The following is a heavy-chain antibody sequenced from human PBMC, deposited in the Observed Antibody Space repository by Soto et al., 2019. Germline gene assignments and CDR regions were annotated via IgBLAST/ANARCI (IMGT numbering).Heavy chain of an antibody. V-gene: IGHV3-64D*06. D-gene: IGHD6-6*01. Sequence: LRLSCSASGFTFSSYAMHWVRQAPGKGLEYVSAISSNGGSTYYADSVKGRFTISRDNSKNTLYLQMSSLRAEDTAVYYCVKGESPQLGNHNWFDPWGQGTLVTVSS. J-gene: IGHJ5*02. CDR1: GFTFSSYA. CDR3: VKGESPQLGNHNWFDP. CDR2: ISSNGGST.